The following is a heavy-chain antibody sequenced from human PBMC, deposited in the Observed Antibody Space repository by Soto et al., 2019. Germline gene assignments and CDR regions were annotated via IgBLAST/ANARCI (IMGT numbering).Heavy chain of an antibody. CDR2: ISAYNGDT. Sequence: ASVKVACKASGYTFTIDYMRWVRQAPGQGLEWIGRISAYNGDTIYAQKLQGRVTMTTDTSTSTAYMELRSLRSDDTAMYFCARVPSYLPEDYWGQGTLVTVSS. V-gene: IGHV1-18*04. CDR1: GYTFTIDY. CDR3: ARVPSYLPEDY. J-gene: IGHJ4*02.